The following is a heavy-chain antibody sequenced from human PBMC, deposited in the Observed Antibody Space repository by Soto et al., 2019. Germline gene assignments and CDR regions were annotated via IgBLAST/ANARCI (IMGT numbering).Heavy chain of an antibody. Sequence: PSETLSLTCTVSGGSISITSYYWGWIRQPPGKGLEWIGSVSYSGNIYYNPSLRSRVTISVDTSKNQFSLKLTSVTAADTAVYYCAKSDQYCNSGGCFPNWFGPWGQGTLVTVSS. D-gene: IGHD2-15*01. CDR2: VSYSGNI. CDR3: AKSDQYCNSGGCFPNWFGP. J-gene: IGHJ5*02. V-gene: IGHV4-39*01. CDR1: GGSISITSYY.